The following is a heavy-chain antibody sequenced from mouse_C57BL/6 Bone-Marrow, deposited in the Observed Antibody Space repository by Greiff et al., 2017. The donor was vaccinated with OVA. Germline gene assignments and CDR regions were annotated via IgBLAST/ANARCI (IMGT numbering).Heavy chain of an antibody. CDR2: INSDGSST. D-gene: IGHD1-1*01. CDR3: AREPDYDGSSPYWYIDV. V-gene: IGHV5-16*01. J-gene: IGHJ1*03. Sequence: EVKLVESEGGLVQPGSSMKLSCTASGFTFSDYYMAWVRQVPEKGLEWVANINSDGSSTYYLDSLKSRFIFSRDNAKNILYLQMSSLKSEDTATYYCAREPDYDGSSPYWYIDVWGTGTTVTVSS. CDR1: GFTFSDYY.